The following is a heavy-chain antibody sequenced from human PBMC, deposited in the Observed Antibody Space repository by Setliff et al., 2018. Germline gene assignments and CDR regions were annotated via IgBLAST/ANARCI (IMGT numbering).Heavy chain of an antibody. CDR2: IFPGDSDT. Sequence: GESLKISCQTSGFTFDTYWIAWVRQMPGKGLEWVGVIFPGDSDTRYSPSFQGQVTISADKSSSTAFLQWNSLKASDTAMYYCARGDSGYDSGDYWGQGTLVTVSS. J-gene: IGHJ4*02. CDR3: ARGDSGYDSGDY. CDR1: GFTFDTYW. V-gene: IGHV5-51*01. D-gene: IGHD5-12*01.